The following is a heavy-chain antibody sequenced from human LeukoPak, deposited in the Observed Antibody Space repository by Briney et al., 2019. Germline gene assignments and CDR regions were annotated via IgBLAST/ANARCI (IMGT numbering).Heavy chain of an antibody. J-gene: IGHJ4*02. Sequence: GGSLRLSCAASGFTFSSYAMSWVRQAPGKGLEWASAISGSGGSTYYADSVKGRFTISRDNSKNTLYLQMNSLRAEDTAVYYCAKDGSSWYMASSDYWGQGTLVTVSS. V-gene: IGHV3-23*01. CDR1: GFTFSSYA. CDR3: AKDGSSWYMASSDY. CDR2: ISGSGGST. D-gene: IGHD6-13*01.